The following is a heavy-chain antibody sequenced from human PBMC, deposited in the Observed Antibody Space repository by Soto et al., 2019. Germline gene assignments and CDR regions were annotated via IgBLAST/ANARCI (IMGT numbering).Heavy chain of an antibody. Sequence: QVQLVESGGGVVQPGRSLRLSCAASGFIFSSYGMHWVRQAPGKGLEWVAVISYEGSHTYYADSLKGRFTITRDNSKNTLYPQMNSLRPEDTAVYYCAKEVHCGGGSCSWSEGFDYWGPGPLLTVSS. J-gene: IGHJ4*02. D-gene: IGHD2-15*01. CDR2: ISYEGSHT. CDR1: GFIFSSYG. CDR3: AKEVHCGGGSCSWSEGFDY. V-gene: IGHV3-30*18.